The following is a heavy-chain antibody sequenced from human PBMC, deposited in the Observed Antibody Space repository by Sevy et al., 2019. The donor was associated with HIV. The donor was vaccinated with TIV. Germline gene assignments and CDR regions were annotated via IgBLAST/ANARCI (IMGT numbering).Heavy chain of an antibody. CDR1: GFILSSYG. V-gene: IGHV3-30*02. CDR2: IRYDGSNK. J-gene: IGHJ3*02. D-gene: IGHD3-3*02. Sequence: GGSLRLSCAASGFILSSYGMHWVRQPPGKGLEWLAFIRYDGSNKYYADSVKGRFTISRDNDKNTLNLQMNSLRGEDTAVYYSAKDLILAPAEGAFDIWGQGTMVTVSS. CDR3: AKDLILAPAEGAFDI.